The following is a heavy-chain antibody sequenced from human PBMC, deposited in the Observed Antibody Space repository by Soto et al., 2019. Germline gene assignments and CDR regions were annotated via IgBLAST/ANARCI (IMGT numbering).Heavy chain of an antibody. D-gene: IGHD2-8*02. CDR2: INAGNGNT. Sequence: QVQLGQSGAAVKKPGASVKVSCKASGYAFTWVNRPWVRQDPGQRLEWMGWINAGNGNTKYSQKFQGRVTFTRDTSANKAYMELSSLISYDTAVDYCARPKDDEYCLDLWGQGTLVTVSS. CDR3: ARPKDDEYCLDL. CDR1: GYAFTWVN. V-gene: IGHV1-3*01. J-gene: IGHJ4*02.